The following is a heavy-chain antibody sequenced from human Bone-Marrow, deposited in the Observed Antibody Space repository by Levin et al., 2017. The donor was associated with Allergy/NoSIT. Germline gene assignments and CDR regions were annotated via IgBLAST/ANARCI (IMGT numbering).Heavy chain of an antibody. J-gene: IGHJ2*01. V-gene: IGHV4-31*02. Sequence: SQTLSLTCTVSGASINSGGYYWGWIRQHPGKGLEWIGHISHSGSAFYNPSLKRRGSILIDTSKNQFSLKLTSVTAADTAVYFCARVASGHDPEAAFDVWGRGTLVTVSS. D-gene: IGHD5-12*01. CDR2: ISHSGSA. CDR1: GASINSGGYY. CDR3: ARVASGHDPEAAFDV.